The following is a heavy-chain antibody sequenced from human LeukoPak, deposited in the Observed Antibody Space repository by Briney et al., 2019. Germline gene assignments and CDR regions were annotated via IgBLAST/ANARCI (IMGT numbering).Heavy chain of an antibody. J-gene: IGHJ4*02. CDR3: ARGEEYYYDSSGYYYFDY. CDR2: IYTSGST. V-gene: IGHV4-61*02. D-gene: IGHD3-22*01. CDR1: GGSISSGSYY. Sequence: SETLSLTCTVSGGSISSGSYYWSWIRQPAGKGLEWIGRIYTSGSTNYNPSLKSRVTISVDTSKNQFSLKLSSVTAADAAVYYCARGEEYYYDSSGYYYFDYWGQGTLVTVSS.